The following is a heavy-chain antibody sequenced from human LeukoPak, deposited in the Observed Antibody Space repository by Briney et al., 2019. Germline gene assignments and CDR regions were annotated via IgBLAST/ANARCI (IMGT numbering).Heavy chain of an antibody. J-gene: IGHJ4*02. Sequence: GASVKVSCKASGYTFSIYGFSWVRQAPGQGLEWMGWISAYNGNTNYAQKFQGRVTMTTDTSTSTAYMELRSLGSDETAVYYCARVDLLTGYYFFDYWGQGTLVTVSS. D-gene: IGHD3-9*01. CDR1: GYTFSIYG. V-gene: IGHV1-18*01. CDR3: ARVDLLTGYYFFDY. CDR2: ISAYNGNT.